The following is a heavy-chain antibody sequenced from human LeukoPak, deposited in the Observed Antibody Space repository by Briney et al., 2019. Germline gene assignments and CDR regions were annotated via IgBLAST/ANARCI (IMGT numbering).Heavy chain of an antibody. CDR1: GGSISSYY. J-gene: IGHJ3*02. V-gene: IGHV4-59*08. Sequence: SETLSLTCTVSGGSISSYYWSWIRQPPGKGLEWIGYIYYSGSTNYNPSLKSRVTISVDTSKNQLSLKLSSVTAADTAVYYCARHGSREILWFGEPRRAAFDIWGQGTMVTVSS. D-gene: IGHD3-10*01. CDR2: IYYSGST. CDR3: ARHGSREILWFGEPRRAAFDI.